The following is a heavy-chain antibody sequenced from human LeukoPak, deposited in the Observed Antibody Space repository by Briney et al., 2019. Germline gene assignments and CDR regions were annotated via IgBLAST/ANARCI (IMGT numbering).Heavy chain of an antibody. CDR3: ARDFGVKSGWYVSGLDY. J-gene: IGHJ4*02. CDR1: GFTFSSYA. Sequence: GGSLRLSCAASGFTFSSYAMHWVRQAPGKGLEYVSAISSNGGSTYYANSVKGRFTISRDNAKNSLYLQMNSLRAEDTAVYYCARDFGVKSGWYVSGLDYWGQGTLVTVSS. D-gene: IGHD6-19*01. CDR2: ISSNGGST. V-gene: IGHV3-64*01.